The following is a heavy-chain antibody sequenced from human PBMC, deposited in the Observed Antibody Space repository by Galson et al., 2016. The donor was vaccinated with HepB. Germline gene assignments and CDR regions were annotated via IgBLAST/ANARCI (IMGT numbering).Heavy chain of an antibody. CDR2: ISGSGMTI. V-gene: IGHV3-48*01. D-gene: IGHD2-8*02. CDR3: ARDRRVVSSAYGVNVRYDYSGMDV. J-gene: IGHJ6*02. Sequence: SLRLSCAASGFSFSTYSMNWVRQAPGKGLEWVAYISGSGMTIIYADSVRGRFSISRDNARKSLHLRLNRLRAEDTAVYYCARDRRVVSSAYGVNVRYDYSGMDVWGQGTTVTVSS. CDR1: GFSFSTYS.